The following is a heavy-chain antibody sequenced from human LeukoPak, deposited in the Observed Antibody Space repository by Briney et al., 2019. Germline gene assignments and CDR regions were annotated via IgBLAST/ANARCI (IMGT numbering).Heavy chain of an antibody. J-gene: IGHJ4*02. D-gene: IGHD3-3*01. CDR3: ARGARDYDFWSGYLVFDY. V-gene: IGHV4-34*01. CDR1: GVSFSGYY. Sequence: PSETLSLTCAVYGVSFSGYYWSWIRQPPGKGLEWIGEINHSGSTNYNPSLKSRVTVSVDTSKNQFSLKLSSVTAADTAVYYCARGARDYDFWSGYLVFDYWGQGTLVTVSS. CDR2: INHSGST.